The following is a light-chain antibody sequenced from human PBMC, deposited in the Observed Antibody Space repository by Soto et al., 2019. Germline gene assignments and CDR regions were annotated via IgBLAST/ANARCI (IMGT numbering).Light chain of an antibody. J-gene: IGKJ1*01. CDR3: QQSHSTPRT. CDR1: QSIANY. CDR2: ATS. Sequence: DIQMTQSPSSLSASVGDRVTITCRASQSIANYLNWYQQKPGKAPNLLIYATSRLQSGVPSRFSGSGSGTAYTLTISSLQPEDFATYSCQQSHSTPRTFGQGTKVEVK. V-gene: IGKV1-39*01.